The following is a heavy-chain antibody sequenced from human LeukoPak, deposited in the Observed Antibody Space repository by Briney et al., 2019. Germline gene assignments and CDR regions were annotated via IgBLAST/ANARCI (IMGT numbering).Heavy chain of an antibody. CDR2: IMQDGSEK. J-gene: IGHJ4*02. D-gene: IGHD5-24*01. CDR3: ARHSAGYTTFFDY. V-gene: IGHV3-7*04. CDR1: GFTLSYYW. Sequence: GGSLRLSCAASGFTLSYYWMTWVRRAPGKGLEWVANIMQDGSEKYYVDSVKGRLTISRDNAKNSLYLQMNSLRAEDTAVYYCARHSAGYTTFFDYWGQGTLVTVSS.